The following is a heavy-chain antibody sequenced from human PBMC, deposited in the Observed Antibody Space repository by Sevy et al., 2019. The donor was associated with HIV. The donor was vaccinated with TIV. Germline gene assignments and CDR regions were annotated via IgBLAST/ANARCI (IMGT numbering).Heavy chain of an antibody. CDR3: AREGCTVPHDY. V-gene: IGHV3-23*01. CDR2: FCFGGSPI. CDR1: GFTFSIYT. J-gene: IGHJ4*02. D-gene: IGHD2-8*02. Sequence: GGSLRLSCAASGFTFSIYTMSWVRQAPGKGLEWVSTFCFGGSPIHYADSVKGRFTISRDNSKNTLYLQMNSLRADGTAVYYCAREGCTVPHDYWGQGTLVTVSS.